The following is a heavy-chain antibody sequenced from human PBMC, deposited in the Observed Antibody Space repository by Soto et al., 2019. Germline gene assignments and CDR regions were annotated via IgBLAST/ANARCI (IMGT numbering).Heavy chain of an antibody. J-gene: IGHJ4*02. V-gene: IGHV1-69*01. D-gene: IGHD1-1*01. CDR3: ARGRGLYNSGRSQLDS. CDR1: GDSFTKYT. Sequence: QVQVVQSGAEVKKPGSSVRVSCKASGDSFTKYTVNWVRQAPRQGLEWMGGIIPRFGTTNYAPTLQDRVTITADASMNTVYMELSSLRSDDTALYYCARGRGLYNSGRSQLDSWGQGTLDTVSS. CDR2: IIPRFGTT.